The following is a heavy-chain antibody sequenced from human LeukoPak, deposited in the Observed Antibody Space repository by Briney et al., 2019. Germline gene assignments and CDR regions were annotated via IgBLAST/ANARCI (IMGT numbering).Heavy chain of an antibody. J-gene: IGHJ5*02. V-gene: IGHV1-2*02. CDR2: INPNSGGT. CDR3: ARGASYYYDSSGYYWFDP. CDR1: GYTFTGYY. D-gene: IGHD3-22*01. Sequence: ASVKVSCKASGYTFTGYYMHWVRQAPGQGLEWMGWINPNSGGTNYAQKLQGRVDMTTDTSTSTAYMELRSLRSDDTAVYYCARGASYYYDSSGYYWFDPWGQGTLVTVSS.